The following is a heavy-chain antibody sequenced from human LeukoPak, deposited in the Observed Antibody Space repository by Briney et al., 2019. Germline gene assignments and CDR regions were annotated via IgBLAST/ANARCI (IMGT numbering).Heavy chain of an antibody. V-gene: IGHV1-46*01. CDR1: GYTFTSYY. CDR3: AREPSYDYVWGSYGVDY. Sequence: ASVKVSCKASGYTFTSYYMHWVRQAPGQGLEWMGIISPSGGSTSYAQKFQARVTMTRDTSTSTVYMELSSLRSEDTAVYYCAREPSYDYVWGSYGVDYWGQGTLVTVSS. CDR2: ISPSGGST. J-gene: IGHJ4*02. D-gene: IGHD3-16*01.